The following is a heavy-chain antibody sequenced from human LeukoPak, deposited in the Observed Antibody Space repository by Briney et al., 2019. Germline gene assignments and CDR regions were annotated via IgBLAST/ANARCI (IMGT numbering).Heavy chain of an antibody. CDR3: AKGGAGDDYYDSSGNWFDP. Sequence: GSLRLSCAASGFIFDDYAMHWVRQAPGKGLEWVSTISGSGANTYYADSVRGRFTISRDNSKNTLYLHMNSLRAEDTAVYYCAKGGAGDDYYDSSGNWFDPWGQGTLVSVSS. V-gene: IGHV3-23*01. J-gene: IGHJ5*02. D-gene: IGHD3-22*01. CDR1: GFIFDDYA. CDR2: ISGSGANT.